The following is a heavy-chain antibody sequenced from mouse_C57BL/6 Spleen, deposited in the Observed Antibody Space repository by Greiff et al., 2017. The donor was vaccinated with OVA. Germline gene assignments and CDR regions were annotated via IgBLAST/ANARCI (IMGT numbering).Heavy chain of an antibody. J-gene: IGHJ2*01. V-gene: IGHV5-6*01. Sequence: EVQGVESGGDLVKPGGSLKLSCAASGFTFSSYGMSWVRQTPDKRLEWVATISSGGSYTYYPDSVKGRFTISRDNAKNTLYLQMSSLKSEDTAMYYCARHDGSSYFDYWGKGTTLTVSS. CDR2: ISSGGSYT. D-gene: IGHD1-1*01. CDR3: ARHDGSSYFDY. CDR1: GFTFSSYG.